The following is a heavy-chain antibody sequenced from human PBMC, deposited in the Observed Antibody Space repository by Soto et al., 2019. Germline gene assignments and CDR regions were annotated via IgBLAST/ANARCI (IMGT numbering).Heavy chain of an antibody. Sequence: SETLSLTCNVSGGSASDYYWSWIRQHPGKGLEWIGYIYYSGSTYYNPSLKSRVTISVDTSKNQFSLKLSSVTAADTAVYYCARVPRPHIRTWGPAAIRDYYYYYGMDVWGQGTTVTVSS. CDR3: ARVPRPHIRTWGPAAIRDYYYYYGMDV. V-gene: IGHV4-31*03. CDR2: IYYSGST. D-gene: IGHD2-2*02. CDR1: GGSASDYY. J-gene: IGHJ6*02.